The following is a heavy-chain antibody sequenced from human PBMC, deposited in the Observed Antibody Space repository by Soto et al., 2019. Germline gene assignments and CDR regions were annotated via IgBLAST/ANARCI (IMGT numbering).Heavy chain of an antibody. CDR2: ISSDGGST. D-gene: IGHD5-12*01. CDR3: ARDGVATRAFDY. CDR1: GFTFRGYA. J-gene: IGHJ4*02. Sequence: GGSLRLSCAASGFTFRGYAMHWVRQAPGKGLEYVSRISSDGGSTYYVNSVKGRFAISRDNSKNTMYLQLGSLRTDDMAVYYCARDGVATRAFDYWGQGTLVTVSS. V-gene: IGHV3-64*01.